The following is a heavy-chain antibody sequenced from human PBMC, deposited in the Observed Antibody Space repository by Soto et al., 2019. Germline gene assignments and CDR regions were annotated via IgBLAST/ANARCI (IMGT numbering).Heavy chain of an antibody. J-gene: IGHJ4*02. CDR1: GFTFSSYA. CDR2: ISGSGGST. V-gene: IGHV3-23*01. CDR3: ANASGWFGEFDY. Sequence: EVQLLESGGGLVQPGGSLRLSCAASGFTFSSYAMSWVRQAPGKGLEWVSAISGSGGSTYYADSVKGRFTISRDNSKNTLYLQMQRLRAEDTAVYYCANASGWFGEFDYWGQGTLVTVSS. D-gene: IGHD3-10*01.